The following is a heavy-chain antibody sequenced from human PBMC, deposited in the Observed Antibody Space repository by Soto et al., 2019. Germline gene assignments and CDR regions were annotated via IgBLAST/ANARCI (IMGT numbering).Heavy chain of an antibody. CDR2: IYWNDDK. J-gene: IGHJ6*02. V-gene: IGHV2-5*01. CDR1: GFSLSTSGVG. D-gene: IGHD3-10*01. Sequence: SGPTLVNPTQTLTLTCTFSGFSLSTSGVGVGWIRQPPGKALEWLALIYWNDDKRYSPSLKSRLTITKDTSKNQVVLTMTNMEPVDIATYYCAHSGYGAGSYFSVNYGMDVWGQRTTVAVSS. CDR3: AHSGYGAGSYFSVNYGMDV.